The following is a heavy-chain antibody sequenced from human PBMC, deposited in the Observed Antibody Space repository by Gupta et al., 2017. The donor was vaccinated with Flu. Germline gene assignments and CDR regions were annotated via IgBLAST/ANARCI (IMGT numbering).Heavy chain of an antibody. V-gene: IGHV4-59*01. CDR1: GGSISSYY. J-gene: IGHJ4*02. D-gene: IGHD3-16*01. CDR3: ARDGRLRELAHFDY. CDR2: IYYSGST. Sequence: QVQLQESGPGLVKPSETLSLTCTVSGGSISSYYWSWIRQPPGKGLEWIGYIYYSGSTNYNPSLKSRVTISVDTSKNQFSLKLSSVTAADTAVYYCARDGRLRELAHFDYWGQGTLVTVSS.